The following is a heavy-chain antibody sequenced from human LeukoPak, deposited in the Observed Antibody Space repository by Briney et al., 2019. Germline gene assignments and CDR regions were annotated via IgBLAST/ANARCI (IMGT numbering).Heavy chain of an antibody. Sequence: PETLSLTCTVSGGSIGSSSYYWGWIRQPPGKGLEWIGNIYYTGSTYYNASLQSRVTISIDTSKNQFSLRLNSVTAADTAMYYCVKSGGYGLIDYWGQGTLVTVSS. D-gene: IGHD1-26*01. CDR1: GGSIGSSSYY. V-gene: IGHV4-39*01. CDR2: IYYTGST. CDR3: VKSGGYGLIDY. J-gene: IGHJ4*02.